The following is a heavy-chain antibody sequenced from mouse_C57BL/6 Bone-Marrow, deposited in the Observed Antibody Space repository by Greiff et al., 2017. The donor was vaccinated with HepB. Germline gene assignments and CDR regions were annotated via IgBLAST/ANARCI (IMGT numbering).Heavy chain of an antibody. Sequence: VKLMESGAELAKPGASVKLSCKASGYTFTDYEMHWVKQTPVHGLEWIGAIDPETGGTAYNQKFKGKAILTADKSSSTAYLELRSLTSEDSAVYYCTRVGSSYNYYAMDYWGQGTSVTVSS. J-gene: IGHJ4*01. D-gene: IGHD1-1*01. V-gene: IGHV1-15*01. CDR2: IDPETGGT. CDR1: GYTFTDYE. CDR3: TRVGSSYNYYAMDY.